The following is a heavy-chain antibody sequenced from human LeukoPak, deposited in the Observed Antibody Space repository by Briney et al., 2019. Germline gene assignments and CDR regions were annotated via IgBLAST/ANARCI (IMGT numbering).Heavy chain of an antibody. J-gene: IGHJ4*02. V-gene: IGHV1-2*02. CDR3: ARDSAGYTSGWTFFDY. Sequence: GASVKVSCKASGYTFTGYYMHWVRQAPGQGLEWMGWINPNSGGTNYAQKFQGRVTMTRDTSISTAYMEVSRLRSDDTAVYHCARDSAGYTSGWTFFDYWGQGTLVTVSS. CDR1: GYTFTGYY. CDR2: INPNSGGT. D-gene: IGHD6-19*01.